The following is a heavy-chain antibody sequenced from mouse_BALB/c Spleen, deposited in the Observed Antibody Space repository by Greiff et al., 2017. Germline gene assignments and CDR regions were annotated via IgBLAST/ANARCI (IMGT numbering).Heavy chain of an antibody. V-gene: IGHV5-4*02. J-gene: IGHJ4*01. D-gene: IGHD2-10*02. CDR1: GFTFSDYY. CDR2: ISDGGSYT. CDR3: ARDLYGNDDYYAMDY. Sequence: EVQLVESGGGLVKPGGSLKLSCAASGFTFSDYYMYWVRQTPEKRLEWVATISDGGSYTYYPDSVKGRFTISRDNAKNNLYLQMSSLKSEDTAMYYCARDLYGNDDYYAMDYWGQGTSVTVSS.